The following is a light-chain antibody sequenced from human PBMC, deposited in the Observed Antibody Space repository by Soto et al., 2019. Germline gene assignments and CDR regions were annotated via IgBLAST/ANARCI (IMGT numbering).Light chain of an antibody. CDR3: QQSYSTPIT. CDR2: AAS. CDR1: QSISSY. Sequence: DIQMTRSPSALSVAVGGRGTITCRASQSISSYLNWYQQKPGKAPKLLIYAASSLQSGVPSRFSGSGSGTDFTLTISNLQPADFATYYCQQSYSTPITFGQGTRLEI. V-gene: IGKV1-39*01. J-gene: IGKJ5*01.